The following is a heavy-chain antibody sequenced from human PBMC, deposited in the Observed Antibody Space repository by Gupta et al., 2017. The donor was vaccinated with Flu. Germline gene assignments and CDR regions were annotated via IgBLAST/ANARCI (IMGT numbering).Heavy chain of an antibody. CDR2: VYASGST. Sequence: QVQLQESGPGLVKPSATLSLTCTVSGGSISRDYWSWIRQPAGKGLEWIGRVYASGSTNNNPSLKSRVTMSLDTSKNQFSLNLTSVTAADTAVDYCARDRVVGTTICDYWGQGSRVTVSS. V-gene: IGHV4-4*07. CDR3: ARDRVVGTTICDY. D-gene: IGHD1-26*01. CDR1: GGSISRDY. J-gene: IGHJ4*02.